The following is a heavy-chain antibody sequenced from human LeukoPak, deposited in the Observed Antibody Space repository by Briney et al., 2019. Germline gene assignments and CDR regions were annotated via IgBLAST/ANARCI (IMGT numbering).Heavy chain of an antibody. Sequence: SETLSLTCAVSGYSISSGYYWGWIRPPPGKGLEWIGSIYHSGSTYYNPSLKSRVTISVDTSKNQFSLKLSSVTAADTAVYYCARLSYSRGAFDIWGQGTMVTVSS. CDR2: IYHSGST. CDR3: ARLSYSRGAFDI. D-gene: IGHD6-13*01. J-gene: IGHJ3*02. V-gene: IGHV4-38-2*01. CDR1: GYSISSGYY.